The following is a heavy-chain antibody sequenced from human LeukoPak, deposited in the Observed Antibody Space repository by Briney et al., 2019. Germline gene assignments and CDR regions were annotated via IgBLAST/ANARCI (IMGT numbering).Heavy chain of an antibody. CDR2: ISSSGSTI. J-gene: IGHJ4*02. CDR3: AKDRADIVVVPAAILDY. Sequence: GGSLRLSCAASGFTFSSYEMNWVRQAPGKGLEWVSYISSSGSTIYYADSVKGRFTISRDNAKNSLYLQMNSLRAEDTAVYYCAKDRADIVVVPAAILDYWGQGTLVIVSS. CDR1: GFTFSSYE. V-gene: IGHV3-48*03. D-gene: IGHD2-2*02.